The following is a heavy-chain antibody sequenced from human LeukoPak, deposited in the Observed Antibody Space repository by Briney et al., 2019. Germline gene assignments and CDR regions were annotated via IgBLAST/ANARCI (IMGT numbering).Heavy chain of an antibody. D-gene: IGHD3-16*01. CDR1: GFTFCSFL. V-gene: IGHV3-7*04. CDR3: ARFGVNYGMNV. CDR2: IKPDGSEK. J-gene: IGHJ6*02. Sequence: GGSLRLSCAASGFTFCSFLISWVRQTPGKGLEWVANIKPDGSEKEYVDYLKGRFTISRDNAENSLYLQVNSLRVEDTAVYYCARFGVNYGMNVWGQGGKLSVSS.